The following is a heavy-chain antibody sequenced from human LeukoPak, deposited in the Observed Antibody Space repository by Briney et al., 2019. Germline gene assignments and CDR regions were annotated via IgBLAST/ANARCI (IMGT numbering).Heavy chain of an antibody. J-gene: IGHJ4*02. CDR2: ITDTGTTI. Sequence: GGSLRLSCAASGFTFSDYYMSWIRQAPGKGLEWVSYITDTGTTIYYPDSVKGRFTISRDNAKNSLYLQMNSLRAEDTAVHYSARRHCSSTSCPLVDYWGQGTLVTVSS. CDR3: ARRHCSSTSCPLVDY. D-gene: IGHD2-2*01. CDR1: GFTFSDYY. V-gene: IGHV3-11*04.